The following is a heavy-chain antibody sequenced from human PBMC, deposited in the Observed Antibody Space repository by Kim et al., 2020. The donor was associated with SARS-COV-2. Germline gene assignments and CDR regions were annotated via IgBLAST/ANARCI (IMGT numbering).Heavy chain of an antibody. J-gene: IGHJ4*02. Sequence: GGSLRLSCVASGFTFSSYWMHWVRQAPGKGLVWVSRVNSDGSSTSYADSVKGRFTISRDNARNTLYLQMNSLRAEDTAVYYCASLCTGYGWDEFDYWGQG. D-gene: IGHD6-25*01. CDR2: VNSDGSST. CDR1: GFTFSSYW. CDR3: ASLCTGYGWDEFDY. V-gene: IGHV3-74*01.